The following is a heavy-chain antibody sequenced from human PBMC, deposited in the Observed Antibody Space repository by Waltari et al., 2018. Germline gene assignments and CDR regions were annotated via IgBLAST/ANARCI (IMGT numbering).Heavy chain of an antibody. J-gene: IGHJ4*02. CDR3: ARKCSSTSCPYDF. CDR2: IDPKTGGT. Sequence: QLQLLQSGAEVKRPGASVRVSCQTSGYTFTDYFLHWVRQAPGQGPEWVGRIDPKTGGTRYPPKFQDRLTMTRDTSIRTAYMELSSLTSDDTAVYYCARKCSSTSCPYDFWGQGTLVTVSS. CDR1: GYTFTDYF. V-gene: IGHV1-2*06. D-gene: IGHD2-2*01.